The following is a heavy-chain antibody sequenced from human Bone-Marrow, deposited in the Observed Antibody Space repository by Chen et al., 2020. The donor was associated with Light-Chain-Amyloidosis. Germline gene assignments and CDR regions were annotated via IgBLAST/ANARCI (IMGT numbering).Heavy chain of an antibody. CDR2: IYPDDSDA. CDR3: ARRRDGYNFDY. CDR1: GYTFPNYW. V-gene: IGHV5-51*01. D-gene: IGHD5-12*01. Sequence: EVQLEQAGPEGKKPGESLKISCKASGYTFPNYWIGWVRQMPGKGLEWMGVIYPDDSDARYSPSFEGQVTISADKSITTAYLQWRSLKASDTAMYYCARRRDGYNFDYWGQGTLVTVSS. J-gene: IGHJ4*02.